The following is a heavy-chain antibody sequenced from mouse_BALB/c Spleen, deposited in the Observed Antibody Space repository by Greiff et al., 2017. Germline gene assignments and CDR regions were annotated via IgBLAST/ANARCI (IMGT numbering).Heavy chain of an antibody. D-gene: IGHD2-1*01. CDR2: IDPANGNT. CDR3: ARGGNPYAMDY. Sequence: EVQLQQSGAELVKPGASVKLSCTASGFNIKDTYMHWVKQRPEQGLEWIGRIDPANGNTKYDPKFQGKATITADTSSNTAYLQLSSLTYEDTAVYYCARGGNPYAMDYWGQGTSVTVSS. CDR1: GFNIKDTY. J-gene: IGHJ4*01. V-gene: IGHV14-3*02.